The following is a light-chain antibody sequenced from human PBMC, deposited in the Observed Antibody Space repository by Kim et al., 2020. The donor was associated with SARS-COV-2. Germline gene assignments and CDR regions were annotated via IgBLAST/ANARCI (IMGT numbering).Light chain of an antibody. Sequence: DIQMTQSPSTLSASVGDRVTITCRASQSISSWLAWYQQKPGKAPKLLIYKASSLESGVPSRFSGSGSGTEFTLTISSPQPDDFATYYCQQYNSYVWTFGQGTKVDIK. CDR2: KAS. CDR3: QQYNSYVWT. J-gene: IGKJ1*01. V-gene: IGKV1-5*03. CDR1: QSISSW.